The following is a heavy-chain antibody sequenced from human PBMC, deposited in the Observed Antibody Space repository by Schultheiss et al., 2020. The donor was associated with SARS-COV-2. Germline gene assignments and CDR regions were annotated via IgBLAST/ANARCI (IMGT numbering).Heavy chain of an antibody. D-gene: IGHD3-3*01. V-gene: IGHV1-24*01. CDR3: ARGFSWSDAFDI. CDR2: FDPEDGET. Sequence: ASVKVSCKVSGYTLTELSMHWVRQAPGKGLEWMGGFDPEDGETIYAQKFQGRVTMTRNTSISTAYMELSSLRSEDTAVYYCARGFSWSDAFDIWGQGTMVTVSS. J-gene: IGHJ3*02. CDR1: GYTLTELS.